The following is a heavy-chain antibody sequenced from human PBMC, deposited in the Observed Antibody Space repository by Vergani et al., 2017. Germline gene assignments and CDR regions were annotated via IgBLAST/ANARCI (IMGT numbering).Heavy chain of an antibody. D-gene: IGHD5-18*01. V-gene: IGHV4-38-2*01. Sequence: QVQLQESGPGVVKPSETLSLTCAVSGYSISSGYYWGWIRQPPGKGLGWIGSIHHSGITYYNPSLKSRVTISEDTSKNQFSLRRSSVTAADTAVYYCARVDVYSYVHDYWGQGTLVTVSS. CDR3: ARVDVYSYVHDY. CDR1: GYSISSGYY. CDR2: IHHSGIT. J-gene: IGHJ4*02.